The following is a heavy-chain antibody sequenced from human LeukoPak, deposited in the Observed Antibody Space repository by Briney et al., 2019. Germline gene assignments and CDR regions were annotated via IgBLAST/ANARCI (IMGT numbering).Heavy chain of an antibody. CDR1: GGSFSSYA. CDR2: IIPIFGTA. J-gene: IGHJ4*02. CDR3: ARGSHDSSGPPEGY. V-gene: IGHV1-69*13. D-gene: IGHD3-22*01. Sequence: SVKFSCKASGGSFSSYAISWVRHAPGQGLEWMGGIIPIFGTANYAQKFQGRVAITADESTSTAYMELSSLRSEDTAVYYCARGSHDSSGPPEGYWGQGTLVTVSS.